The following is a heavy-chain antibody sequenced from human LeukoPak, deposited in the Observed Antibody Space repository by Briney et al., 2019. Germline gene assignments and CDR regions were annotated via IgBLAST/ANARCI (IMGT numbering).Heavy chain of an antibody. V-gene: IGHV1-2*02. J-gene: IGHJ5*01. CDR2: VNPNSGDT. CDR1: GYTFNGYY. Sequence: ASVKVSCKASGYTFNGYYIHWVRQAPGQGLEWMGCVNPNSGDTNYAQKFQGSVTMTRDTSISTVYMELSRLRSDDTAVYYCARASGSYWWFDSGGQGTLGTVSA. CDR3: ARASGSYWWFDS. D-gene: IGHD1-26*01.